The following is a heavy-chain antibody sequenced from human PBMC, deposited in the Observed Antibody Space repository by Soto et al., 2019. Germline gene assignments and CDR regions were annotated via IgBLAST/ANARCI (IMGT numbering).Heavy chain of an antibody. Sequence: QVQLVESGGGLVKPGGSLRLSCAASGFTFSDYYMSWIRQAPGKGLEWVSYISSSGRTIYYADSVKGRFTISRDNAKNSLYLQMNSLRAEDTAVYYCAREDGYNDSPYYYYYYGMDVWGQGTTVTVSS. V-gene: IGHV3-11*01. CDR3: AREDGYNDSPYYYYYYGMDV. J-gene: IGHJ6*02. CDR2: ISSSGRTI. D-gene: IGHD5-12*01. CDR1: GFTFSDYY.